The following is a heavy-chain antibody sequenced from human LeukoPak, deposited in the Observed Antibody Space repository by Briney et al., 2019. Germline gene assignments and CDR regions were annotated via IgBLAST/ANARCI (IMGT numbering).Heavy chain of an antibody. CDR1: GGSISSSGYY. J-gene: IGHJ4*02. CDR3: ARHDL. CDR2: FYYSGYT. V-gene: IGHV4-39*01. Sequence: PSETLSLTCTVSGGSISSSGYYWGWIRQPPGKALEWIVSFYYSGYTYCNPSLKSRLTISVDTSKNHFSLRVNSVTAADTAVYYCARHDLWGQGTLVTVSS.